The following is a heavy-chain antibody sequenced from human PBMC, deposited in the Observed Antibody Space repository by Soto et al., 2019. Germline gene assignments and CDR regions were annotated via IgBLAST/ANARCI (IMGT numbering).Heavy chain of an antibody. Sequence: VKGSWKGAGYTFTGYYMHWVRQAPGQGLEWMGWINPNSAGTNSAQKFQGWVTMTRDTSISTAYMELSRLRSDDSAVYYCARGYYDSSGYVFDYWGQGTLVTVSS. CDR2: INPNSAGT. J-gene: IGHJ4*02. D-gene: IGHD3-22*01. V-gene: IGHV1-2*04. CDR3: ARGYYDSSGYVFDY. CDR1: GYTFTGYY.